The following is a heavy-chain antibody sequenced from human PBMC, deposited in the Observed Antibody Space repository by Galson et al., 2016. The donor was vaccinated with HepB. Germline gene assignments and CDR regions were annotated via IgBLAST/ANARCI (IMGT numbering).Heavy chain of an antibody. V-gene: IGHV3-23*01. Sequence: SLRLSCAASGFTFNNYAMTWVRQAPGKGLEWVSTITASGSHTYYADSMKDRFTISRDNSNNTIYLQMNSLRAEDTAVYYCARDPENYDVSSDSYYGMDVWGQGTTVTVSS. CDR2: ITASGSHT. D-gene: IGHD3-22*01. CDR1: GFTFNNYA. CDR3: ARDPENYDVSSDSYYGMDV. J-gene: IGHJ6*02.